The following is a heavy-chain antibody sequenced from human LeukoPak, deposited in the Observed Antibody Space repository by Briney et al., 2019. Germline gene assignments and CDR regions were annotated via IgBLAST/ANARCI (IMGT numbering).Heavy chain of an antibody. CDR2: ISYDGSNK. D-gene: IGHD3-22*01. V-gene: IGHV3-30-3*01. CDR1: GFPFSSYA. Sequence: GGSLRLSCAASGFPFSSYAMHWVRQAPGKGLEWVAVISYDGSNKYYADSVKGRFTISRDNSKNTLYLQMNSLRAEDTAVYYCARDYYDSSGYYFFDPDSLSAFDIWGQGTMVTVSS. J-gene: IGHJ3*02. CDR3: ARDYYDSSGYYFFDPDSLSAFDI.